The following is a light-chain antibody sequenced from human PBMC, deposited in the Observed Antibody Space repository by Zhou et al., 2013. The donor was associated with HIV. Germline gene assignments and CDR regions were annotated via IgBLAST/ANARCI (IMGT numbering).Light chain of an antibody. CDR2: HVS. Sequence: DIQLTQSPSSLSASVGDRVTITCRASLNIRKSLNWYQHKPGKTPRLLISHVSTLQSGVPPRFNGSGSGTDFTLTIDSLRPEDFATYYCQQFYSVHVTFGGGTKV. CDR1: LNIRKS. J-gene: IGKJ4*01. V-gene: IGKV1-39*01. CDR3: QQFYSVHVT.